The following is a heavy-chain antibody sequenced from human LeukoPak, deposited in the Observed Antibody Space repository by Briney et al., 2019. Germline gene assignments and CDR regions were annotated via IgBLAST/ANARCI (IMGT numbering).Heavy chain of an antibody. D-gene: IGHD1-26*01. CDR2: VYNSRST. CDR1: GGSVSSYY. Sequence: KPSETLSLTCTGSGGSVSSYYWSWVRQPPGEGLEWIAYVYNSRSTKYKPSLKSRVTISVDRSKNQFSLKMNSVTAADTAVYYCVRDWEGFNFDIWGQGTMVTVSS. CDR3: VRDWEGFNFDI. J-gene: IGHJ3*02. V-gene: IGHV4-59*02.